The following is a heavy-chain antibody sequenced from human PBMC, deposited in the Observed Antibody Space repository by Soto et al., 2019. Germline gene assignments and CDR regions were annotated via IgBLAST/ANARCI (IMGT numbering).Heavy chain of an antibody. CDR1: GYTFHDYA. CDR3: ARNSSDLNGWLAP. CDR2: INLYIAYA. V-gene: IGHV1-18*01. Sequence: QVQLVQSGAEVKEPGASVKVSCKASGYTFHDYAISWVRQAPGQGLEWMGWINLYIAYAQSAQNCRETVSMTTDTSTNTAYMELRNLRADDTAVYYCARNSSDLNGWLAPWGQGTLVTVSS. J-gene: IGHJ5*02. D-gene: IGHD3-22*01.